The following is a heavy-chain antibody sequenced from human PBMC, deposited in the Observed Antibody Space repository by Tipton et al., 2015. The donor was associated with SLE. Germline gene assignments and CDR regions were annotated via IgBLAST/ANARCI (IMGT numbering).Heavy chain of an antibody. CDR3: ARVVDSSDAFDI. CDR1: GFPFSSYS. D-gene: IGHD2-21*01. CDR2: ISSSSSTI. J-gene: IGHJ3*02. Sequence: SLRLSCAASGFPFSSYSVNWVRQAPGKGQEGVSYISSSSSTIYYADSVKGRFTISRDNAKNSLYLQMNSLRAEDTAVYYCARVVDSSDAFDIWGQGTMVTVSS. V-gene: IGHV3-48*01.